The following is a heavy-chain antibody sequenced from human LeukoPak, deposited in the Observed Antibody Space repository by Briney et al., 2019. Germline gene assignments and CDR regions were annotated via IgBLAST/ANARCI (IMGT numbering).Heavy chain of an antibody. CDR1: GFTFSSYA. Sequence: GGSLRLSCAASGFTFSSYAMSWVRQAPGEGLEWVSAISGSGGSTYYADSVKGRFTICRDNSKNTLYLQMNSLRAEDTAVYYCAKDRLKFSSGYYPDYWGQGTLVTVSS. CDR3: AKDRLKFSSGYYPDY. V-gene: IGHV3-23*01. D-gene: IGHD3-22*01. J-gene: IGHJ4*02. CDR2: ISGSGGST.